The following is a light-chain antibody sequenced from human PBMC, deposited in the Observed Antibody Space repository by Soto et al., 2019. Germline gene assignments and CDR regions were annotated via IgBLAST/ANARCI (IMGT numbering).Light chain of an antibody. CDR1: QSLTSW. CDR2: NTS. CDR3: QHYDNYLWT. J-gene: IGKJ1*01. V-gene: IGKV1-5*03. Sequence: DIQMTQSPSTRSASVGDRVTITCRASQSLTSWLTWYQQKPGKAPKFLIYNTSILESGVPSRFSGSGSGTEFTLTTSSLQPDDFATYYCQHYDNYLWTFGQGTKVEIK.